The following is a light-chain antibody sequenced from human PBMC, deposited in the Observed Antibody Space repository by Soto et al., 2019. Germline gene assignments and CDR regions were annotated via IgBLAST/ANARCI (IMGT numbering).Light chain of an antibody. Sequence: EIVMTQSPATLSVSPGERVTLSCRASQSVSNNLAWYQQKPGQAPMLFIYRASTRATGIPARFSSSGSGTEFTLTISSLQSEDVAVYYCQQYNNWPKMFGQGTKVEIK. CDR1: QSVSNN. CDR2: RAS. CDR3: QQYNNWPKM. J-gene: IGKJ1*01. V-gene: IGKV3-15*01.